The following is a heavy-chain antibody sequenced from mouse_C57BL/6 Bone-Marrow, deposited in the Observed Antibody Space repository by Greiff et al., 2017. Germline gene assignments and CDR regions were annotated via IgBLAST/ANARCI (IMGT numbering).Heavy chain of an antibody. CDR3: ATLGPTWFVW. V-gene: IGHV3-6*01. J-gene: IGHJ3*02. CDR2: ISYDGNN. CDR1: GYSITSGYY. Sequence: EVQLQESGPGLVKPSQSLSLTCSVTGYSITSGYYWNWIRQLPGNKLEWMGYISYDGNNNYNPSLKNRISLTRDTSTNQVFLALTSVTTEDTATYYCATLGPTWFVWWGQGTLVTVSA. D-gene: IGHD4-1*01.